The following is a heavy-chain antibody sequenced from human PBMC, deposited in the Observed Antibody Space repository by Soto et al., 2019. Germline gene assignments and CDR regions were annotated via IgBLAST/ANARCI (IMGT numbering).Heavy chain of an antibody. CDR1: GYTFTTFH. J-gene: IGHJ4*02. CDR3: ARVRYGYFSFQY. Sequence: VHLVQSGAEVRKPGASVKVSCKASGYTFTTFHLHWVRLAHGQGLEWMGWIKPDTGDSEYGQKFQGRVTLTRDTFMTTAYMELSSLTSDDTAIYLGARVRYGYFSFQYWGQGTTVSVSS. D-gene: IGHD5-18*01. V-gene: IGHV1-2*02. CDR2: IKPDTGDS.